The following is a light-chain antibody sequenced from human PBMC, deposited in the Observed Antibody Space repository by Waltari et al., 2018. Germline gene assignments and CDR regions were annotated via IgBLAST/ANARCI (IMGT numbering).Light chain of an antibody. CDR3: QQSYSTPYT. CDR2: AAT. J-gene: IGKJ2*01. Sequence: DIQMTQSPSSLSASVGDRVTITCRASQNIRNFLNWYQQKPGKAPRLLIYAATTLQTGVPARFSGNRSRTDFTLTIRDLQPEDFATYSCQQSYSTPYTFGQGTKMEI. V-gene: IGKV1-39*01. CDR1: QNIRNF.